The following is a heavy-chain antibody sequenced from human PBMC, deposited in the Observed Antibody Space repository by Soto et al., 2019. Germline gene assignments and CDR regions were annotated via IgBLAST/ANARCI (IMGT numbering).Heavy chain of an antibody. J-gene: IGHJ6*02. V-gene: IGHV1-69*12. Sequence: QVQLVQSGAEVKKPGSSVKVSCKASGGTFSSYAISWVRQAPGQGLEWMGGIIPIFGTANYAQKFQGRVTITADESTSTAYMELSSLRSEDTAVYYSARVVSGHSSGWSYYYYDGMDVWGQGTTVTVSS. CDR1: GGTFSSYA. D-gene: IGHD6-19*01. CDR3: ARVVSGHSSGWSYYYYDGMDV. CDR2: IIPIFGTA.